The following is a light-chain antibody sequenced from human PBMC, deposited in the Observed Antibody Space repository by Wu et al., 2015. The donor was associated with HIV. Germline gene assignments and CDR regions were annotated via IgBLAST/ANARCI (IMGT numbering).Light chain of an antibody. CDR2: DAS. CDR1: QSVRSS. V-gene: IGKV3-20*01. CDR3: QQYGSSPQVT. Sequence: EIVLTQSPATLSLSPGDRATLSCRASQSVRSSLAWYQQKVGQAPSLLIFDASNRDIGIPARFSGSGSGTDFTLTISRLEPEDFAVYFCQQYGSSPQVTFGGGTKVEIK. J-gene: IGKJ4*01.